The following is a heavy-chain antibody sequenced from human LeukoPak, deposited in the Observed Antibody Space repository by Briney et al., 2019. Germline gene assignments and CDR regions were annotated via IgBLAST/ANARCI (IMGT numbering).Heavy chain of an antibody. J-gene: IGHJ5*02. CDR3: AKDESGYCSSASCYKWFDP. V-gene: IGHV3-23*01. D-gene: IGHD2-2*02. CDR1: GFTFSSYA. CDR2: ISGSGGNT. Sequence: GGSLRLPCAASGFTFSSYAMSWVRQAPGKGLEWVSTISGSGGNTYYADSGKGRFTISRDNSKNTLYLQMNSLRAEDTAVYYCAKDESGYCSSASCYKWFDPWGQGTLVTVSS.